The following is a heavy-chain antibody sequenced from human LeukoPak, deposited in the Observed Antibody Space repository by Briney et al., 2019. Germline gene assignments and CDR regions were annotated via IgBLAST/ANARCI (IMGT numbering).Heavy chain of an antibody. CDR3: ARDPQYSGSYGAMGTPDY. CDR2: IRYDGSNK. D-gene: IGHD1-26*01. Sequence: PGGSLRLSCAASGFTFSSYAMSWVRQAPGKGLEGVAFIRYDGSNKYYADSVKGRFTISRDNSKNTLYLQMNSLRAEDTAVYYCARDPQYSGSYGAMGTPDYWGQGTLVTVSS. J-gene: IGHJ4*02. V-gene: IGHV3-30*02. CDR1: GFTFSSYA.